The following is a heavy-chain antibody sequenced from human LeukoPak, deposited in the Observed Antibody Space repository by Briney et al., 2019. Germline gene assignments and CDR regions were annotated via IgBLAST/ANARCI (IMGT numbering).Heavy chain of an antibody. CDR3: ARAPMVRGVIEALDY. D-gene: IGHD3-10*01. J-gene: IGHJ4*02. CDR2: IYSGGST. CDR1: GFTVSSNY. V-gene: IGHV3-53*01. Sequence: GGSLRLSRSASGFTVSSNYMSWVRQAPGKGLEWVSVIYSGGSTYYADSVKGRFTIARDNSKNTLYLQMNSLRAEDTAVYYCARAPMVRGVIEALDYWGQGTLVTVSS.